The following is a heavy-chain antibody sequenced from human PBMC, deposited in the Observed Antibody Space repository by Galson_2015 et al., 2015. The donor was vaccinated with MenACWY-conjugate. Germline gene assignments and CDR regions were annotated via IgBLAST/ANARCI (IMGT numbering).Heavy chain of an antibody. V-gene: IGHV2-70*01. D-gene: IGHD6-19*01. CDR2: IDWDDDK. Sequence: PALVKPTQTLTLTCTFSGFSLSTSGMCVSWIRQPPGKALEWLALIDWDDDKYYSTSLKTRLTISKDTSKNQVVLTMTNMDPVDTATYYCARIRSSGSTYSFEIWGQGTMLPASS. CDR3: ARIRSSGSTYSFEI. CDR1: GFSLSTSGMC. J-gene: IGHJ3*02.